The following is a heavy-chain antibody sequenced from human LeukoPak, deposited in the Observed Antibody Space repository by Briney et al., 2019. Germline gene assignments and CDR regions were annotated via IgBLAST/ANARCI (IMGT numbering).Heavy chain of an antibody. V-gene: IGHV4-61*01. J-gene: IGHJ6*02. CDR1: GGSVSSGSYY. Sequence: PSETLSLTCTVSGGSVSSGSYYWSWIRQPPGKGLEWIGYIYYSRSTNYNPSLKSRVTISVDTSKNQFSLKLSSVTAADTAVYYCARGPYYYDSSGYAYYYYGMDVWGQGTTVTVSS. D-gene: IGHD3-22*01. CDR2: IYYSRST. CDR3: ARGPYYYDSSGYAYYYYGMDV.